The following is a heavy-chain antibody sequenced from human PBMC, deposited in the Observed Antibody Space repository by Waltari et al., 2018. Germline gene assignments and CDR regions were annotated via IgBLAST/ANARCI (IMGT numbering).Heavy chain of an antibody. Sequence: QVQLQQWGAGLLQPSETLSLTCVIHSGSFSGFPWSWLRQPPGQGLEWIGEILPSGGTNYNPSLKIRVTMSVDTFKNQFSLKVVSVDAADTAVYYCARGGDCGGDCVLGYWGQGTLVTVSS. V-gene: IGHV4-34*01. CDR3: ARGGDCGGDCVLGY. CDR1: SGSFSGFP. D-gene: IGHD2-21*02. CDR2: ILPSGGT. J-gene: IGHJ4*02.